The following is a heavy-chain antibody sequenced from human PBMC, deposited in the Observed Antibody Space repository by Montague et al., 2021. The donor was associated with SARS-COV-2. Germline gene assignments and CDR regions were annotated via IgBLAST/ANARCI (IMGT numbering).Heavy chain of an antibody. J-gene: IGHJ4*02. V-gene: IGHV4-61*02. CDR1: GGSISSPGSY. D-gene: IGHD3-9*01. CDR3: ARFTALTSSLDF. Sequence: TLSLTCTVSGGSISSPGSYWSWIRQPAGKGLEWIGRNYTSGTTNYNPSLKSRGTISVDTSKNQFSLKLTSVTAADTAVYYCARFTALTSSLDFWGQGTLVPVSS. CDR2: NYTSGTT.